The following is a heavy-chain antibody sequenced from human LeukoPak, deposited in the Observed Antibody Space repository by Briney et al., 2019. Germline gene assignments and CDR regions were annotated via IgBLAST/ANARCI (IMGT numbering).Heavy chain of an antibody. CDR3: ARGEQWSSDF. Sequence: PGGSLRLSCAGSGHTFSSYWMTWVRQAPGKGLEWVANINQDGGERYYVDSVKGRFTISRDNAKNSLPLQMNSLRADDTAVYYCARGEQWSSDFWGQGTLVTVSS. CDR2: INQDGGER. D-gene: IGHD6-19*01. J-gene: IGHJ4*02. CDR1: GHTFSSYW. V-gene: IGHV3-7*05.